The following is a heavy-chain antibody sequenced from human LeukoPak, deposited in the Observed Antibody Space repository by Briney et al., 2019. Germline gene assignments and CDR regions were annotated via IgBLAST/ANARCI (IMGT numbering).Heavy chain of an antibody. CDR1: GYTFTGYY. CDR3: ARDHKKIYYDILTGPQDDAFDI. CDR2: INPNSGGT. Sequence: GASVKVSCKASGYTFTGYYMHWVRQAPGQGLEWMGWINPNSGGTNYAQKFQGRVTMTRDTSISTAYMELSRLRSDDTAVYYCARDHKKIYYDILTGPQDDAFDIWGQGTMVTVSS. J-gene: IGHJ3*02. D-gene: IGHD3-9*01. V-gene: IGHV1-2*02.